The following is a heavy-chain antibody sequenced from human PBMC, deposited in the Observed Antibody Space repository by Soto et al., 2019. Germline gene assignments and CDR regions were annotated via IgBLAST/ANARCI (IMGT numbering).Heavy chain of an antibody. CDR3: ARDRARPTVTFFDY. J-gene: IGHJ4*02. CDR1: GYTLTSYG. Sequence: ASVKVSCKASGYTLTSYGISWVRQAPGQGLEWMGWISAYNGNTDYAQKVQARVTMTTDTSTSTAYMELRSLRSDDTAVYYCARDRARPTVTFFDYWGQGTLVTVSS. D-gene: IGHD4-17*01. CDR2: ISAYNGNT. V-gene: IGHV1-18*01.